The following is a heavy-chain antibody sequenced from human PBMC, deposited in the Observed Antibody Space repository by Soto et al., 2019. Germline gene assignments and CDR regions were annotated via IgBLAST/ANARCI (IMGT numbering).Heavy chain of an antibody. D-gene: IGHD1-26*01. CDR3: AAYSGSFYYGMDV. J-gene: IGHJ6*02. V-gene: IGHV5-51*01. CDR1: GYSFTIYW. CDR2: IYPGDSDT. Sequence: GESLKISCNASGYSFTIYWIGWVRQMPGKGLEWMGIIYPGDSDTRYSPSFQGQVTISADKSISTAYLQWSSLKASDTAMYYCAAYSGSFYYGMDVWGQGTTVTVS.